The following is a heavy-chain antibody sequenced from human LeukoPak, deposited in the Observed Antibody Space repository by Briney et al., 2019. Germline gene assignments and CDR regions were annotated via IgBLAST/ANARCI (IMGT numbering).Heavy chain of an antibody. CDR1: GFTFSSYG. J-gene: IGHJ4*02. V-gene: IGHV3-30*18. D-gene: IGHD3-22*01. Sequence: PGRPLRLSCAASGFTFSSYGMHWVRQAPGKGLEWVAVISYDGSNEYYADSVKGRFTISRDNSKNTLYLQMNSLRAEDTAVYYCAKVRYYYDSSGELDYWGRGTLVTVSS. CDR2: ISYDGSNE. CDR3: AKVRYYYDSSGELDY.